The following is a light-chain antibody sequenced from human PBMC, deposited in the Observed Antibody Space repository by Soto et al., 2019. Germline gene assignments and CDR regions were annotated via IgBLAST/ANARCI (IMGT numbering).Light chain of an antibody. CDR2: GAS. J-gene: IGKJ1*01. CDR1: QSVSSSF. Sequence: KALGALYLYPGERATLSSRASQSVSSSFLAWYQQKPGQAPRLLIYGASNRATGIPDRFSGSGSGTDFTLTISRLEPEDFAVYYCQQYGSLSWTFGQGTKVAIK. CDR3: QQYGSLSWT. V-gene: IGKV3-20*01.